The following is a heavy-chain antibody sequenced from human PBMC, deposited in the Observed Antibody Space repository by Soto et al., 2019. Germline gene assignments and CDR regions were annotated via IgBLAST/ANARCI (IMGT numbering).Heavy chain of an antibody. CDR1: GISLTNFW. V-gene: IGHV3-74*01. Sequence: PGGSLRLSCTASGISLTNFWIHWVRQAPGKGLVWVSRINPESTTINYADSVKGRFIISRDNAENTMYLQMNSLSAEDTGVYYCTKDTFGDRDSWGQGTLVTVSS. CDR2: INPESTTI. J-gene: IGHJ4*02. D-gene: IGHD4-17*01. CDR3: TKDTFGDRDS.